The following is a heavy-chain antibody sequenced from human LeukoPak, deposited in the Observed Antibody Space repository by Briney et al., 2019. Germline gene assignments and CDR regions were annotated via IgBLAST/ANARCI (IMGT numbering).Heavy chain of an antibody. CDR3: ASLSGWYVNWFDP. CDR2: IYYSGST. V-gene: IGHV4-39*01. Sequence: SETLSLTCTVSGGSISSSYYYWGWIRQPPGKGLEWIGSIYYSGSTYYNPSLKSRVTISVDTSKNQFSLKLSSVTAADTAVYYCASLSGWYVNWFDPWGQGTLVSVSS. J-gene: IGHJ5*02. CDR1: GGSISSSYYY. D-gene: IGHD6-19*01.